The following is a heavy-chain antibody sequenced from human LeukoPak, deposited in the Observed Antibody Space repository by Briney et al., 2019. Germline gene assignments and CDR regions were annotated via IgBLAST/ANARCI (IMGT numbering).Heavy chain of an antibody. J-gene: IGHJ4*02. CDR2: INPDGGSK. D-gene: IGHD3-3*01. CDR1: DFGITTYW. Sequence: GGSLRLSCAVSDFGITTYWMSWVRQAPGKGPEWVANINPDGGSKSYMDSVKGRFAISRDNTENSLYLQMNNLRAEDTAVYYCANFPPDDFWSGYYRDYWGQGTLVTVSS. CDR3: ANFPPDDFWSGYYRDY. V-gene: IGHV3-7*01.